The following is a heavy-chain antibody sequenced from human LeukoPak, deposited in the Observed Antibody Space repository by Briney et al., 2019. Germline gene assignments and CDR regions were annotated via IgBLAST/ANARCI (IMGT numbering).Heavy chain of an antibody. V-gene: IGHV4-34*01. CDR2: INHSGST. D-gene: IGHD3-10*01. CDR3: ARGRTLYYGSGSLTRPLDY. CDR1: GGSFSGYY. Sequence: PSETLSLTCAVYGGSFSGYYWSWIRQPPGKGLEWIGEINHSGSTNYNPSLKSRVTISVDTSKNQFSLKLSSVTAADTAVYYCARGRTLYYGSGSLTRPLDYWGQGTLVTVSS. J-gene: IGHJ4*02.